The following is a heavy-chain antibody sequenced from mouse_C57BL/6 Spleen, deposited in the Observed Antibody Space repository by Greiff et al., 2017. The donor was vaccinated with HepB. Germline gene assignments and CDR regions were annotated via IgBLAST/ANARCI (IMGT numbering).Heavy chain of an antibody. J-gene: IGHJ2*01. D-gene: IGHD2-1*01. CDR2: IYPGDGDT. V-gene: IGHV1-80*01. Sequence: QVQLQQSGAELVKPGASVKISCKASGYAFSSYWMNWVKQRPGKGLEWIGQIYPGDGDTNYNGKFKGKATLTADKSSSTAYMQLSSLTSEDSAVYFCARRGYYGNYSDYWGQGTTLTVSS. CDR1: GYAFSSYW. CDR3: ARRGYYGNYSDY.